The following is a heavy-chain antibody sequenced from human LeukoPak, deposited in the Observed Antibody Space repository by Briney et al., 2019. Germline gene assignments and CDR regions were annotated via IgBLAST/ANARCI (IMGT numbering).Heavy chain of an antibody. CDR1: GFTFSSYW. J-gene: IGHJ4*02. D-gene: IGHD4-17*01. CDR3: AKDLLNYGDYDYGIDY. Sequence: GGSLRLSCAASGFTFSSYWMSWVRQAPGKGLEWVANIKQDGSEKYYVDSVKGRFTISRDNAKNSLYLQMNSLRAEDTAVYYCAKDLLNYGDYDYGIDYWGQGTLVTVSS. V-gene: IGHV3-7*01. CDR2: IKQDGSEK.